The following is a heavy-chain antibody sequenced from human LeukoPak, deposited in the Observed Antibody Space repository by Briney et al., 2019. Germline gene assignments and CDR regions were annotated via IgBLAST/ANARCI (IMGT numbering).Heavy chain of an antibody. V-gene: IGHV3-11*01. Sequence: PGGSLRLSCAASGFTFSDYYMSWIRQAPGKGLEWVSYISSSGSTIYYADSVKGRFTISRDNAKNSLHLQMNSLRAEDSAVYYCAKAGIWFGEEYYFDYWGQGTLVTVSS. D-gene: IGHD3-10*01. J-gene: IGHJ4*02. CDR1: GFTFSDYY. CDR2: ISSSGSTI. CDR3: AKAGIWFGEEYYFDY.